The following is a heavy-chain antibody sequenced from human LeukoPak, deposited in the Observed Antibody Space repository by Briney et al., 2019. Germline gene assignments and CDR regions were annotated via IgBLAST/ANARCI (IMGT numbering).Heavy chain of an antibody. V-gene: IGHV4-59*01. J-gene: IGHJ4*02. Sequence: PSETLSLTCTVSVGSISSYYWSWIRQPPGKGLEWIGYIYYSGSTNYNPSLKSRVTISVDTSKNQFSLKLSSVTAADTAVYYCASLASSGSYYNEDGLVYWGQGTLVTVSS. CDR1: VGSISSYY. CDR2: IYYSGST. CDR3: ASLASSGSYYNEDGLVY. D-gene: IGHD3-10*01.